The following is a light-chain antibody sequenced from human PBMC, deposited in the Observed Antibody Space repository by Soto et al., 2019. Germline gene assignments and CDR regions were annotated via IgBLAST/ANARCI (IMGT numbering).Light chain of an antibody. CDR2: EGS. CDR1: SSDVGSYNL. V-gene: IGLV2-23*01. Sequence: QSALTQPASVSGSPGQSITISCTGTSSDVGSYNLVSWYQQHPGKAPKLMIYEGSKRPSGVSNRFSGSKSGNTASLTISGPPAEDAAAYYFSSYAGSSTYVVFGGGTKLTVL. J-gene: IGLJ2*01. CDR3: SSYAGSSTYVV.